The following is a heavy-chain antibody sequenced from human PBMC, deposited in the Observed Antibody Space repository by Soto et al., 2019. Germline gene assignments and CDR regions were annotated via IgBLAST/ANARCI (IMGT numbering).Heavy chain of an antibody. CDR1: GFTFSSYA. CDR3: AKFPISFGGVTTGPLGY. Sequence: EVQLLESGGGLVQPGGSLRLSCAASGFTFSSYAMSWVRQAPGKGVEWVSGISGSGGNTYYADSVKGRFTISRDNSKIMLYLQMISLRAEDTAVYYCAKFPISFGGVTTGPLGYWGQGTLVTVSS. V-gene: IGHV3-23*01. D-gene: IGHD4-17*01. J-gene: IGHJ4*02. CDR2: ISGSGGNT.